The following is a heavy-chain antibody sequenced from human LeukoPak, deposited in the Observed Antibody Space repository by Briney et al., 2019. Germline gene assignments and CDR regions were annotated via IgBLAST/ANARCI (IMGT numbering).Heavy chain of an antibody. J-gene: IGHJ4*02. CDR1: GFTFSSYA. CDR3: ARDKSVGNYGDYEYDY. D-gene: IGHD4-17*01. CDR2: ISYDGSNK. Sequence: PGRSLRLSCAASGFTFSSYAMHWVRQAPGKGLEWVAVISYDGSNKYYADSVKGRFTISRDNSKNTLYLQMNSLRAEDTAVYYCARDKSVGNYGDYEYDYWGQGTLVTISS. V-gene: IGHV3-30*04.